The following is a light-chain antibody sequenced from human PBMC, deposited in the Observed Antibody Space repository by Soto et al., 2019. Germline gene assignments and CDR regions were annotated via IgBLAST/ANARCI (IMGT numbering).Light chain of an antibody. Sequence: EIVLTQSPGTLSLSPGERATLSCRASQSVSSNLAWYQQKPGQAPSLLIYGAFTRATGIPARFSGTGSGTEFTLTISTLQSEDFAVYYCQQYDNWPPLTFGGGTKVDIK. CDR1: QSVSSN. V-gene: IGKV3-15*01. CDR3: QQYDNWPPLT. CDR2: GAF. J-gene: IGKJ4*01.